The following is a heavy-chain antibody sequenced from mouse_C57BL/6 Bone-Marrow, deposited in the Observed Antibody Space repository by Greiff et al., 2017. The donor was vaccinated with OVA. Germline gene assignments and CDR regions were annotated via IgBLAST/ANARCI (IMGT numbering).Heavy chain of an antibody. J-gene: IGHJ3*01. D-gene: IGHD1-1*01. V-gene: IGHV1-52*01. CDR1: GYTFTSYW. CDR2: IDPSDSET. CDR3: ARRRNYGSSYVFAY. Sequence: QVQLQQPGAELVRPGSSVKLSCKASGYTFTSYWMHWVKQRPIQGLEWIGNIDPSDSETHYNQKFKDKATLTVDTSSSTAYMQLSSLTSEDSAGYDCARRRNYGSSYVFAYWGQGTLVTGTA.